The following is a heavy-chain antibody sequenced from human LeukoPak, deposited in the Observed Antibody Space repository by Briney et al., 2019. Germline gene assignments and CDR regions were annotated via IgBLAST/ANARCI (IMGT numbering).Heavy chain of an antibody. CDR3: AKWGDYDVLTGYYVSDF. D-gene: IGHD3-9*01. V-gene: IGHV3-23*01. CDR1: GFIFSNYA. J-gene: IGHJ4*02. CDR2: ISGRSGNT. Sequence: GGSLRLSCAASGFIFSNYAMYWVRQVPGKGLEWVSAISGRSGNTYYADSVKGRFTLSRDSSKNTLYLQMNSLRADDTAVYYCAKWGDYDVLTGYYVSDFWGQGTLVTVSS.